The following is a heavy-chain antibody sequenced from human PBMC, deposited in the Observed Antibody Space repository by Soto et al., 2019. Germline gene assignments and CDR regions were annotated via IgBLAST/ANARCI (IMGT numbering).Heavy chain of an antibody. CDR3: TLDLAAAGIRLIDY. V-gene: IGHV3-15*01. J-gene: IGHJ4*02. Sequence: GGSLRLSCAASGFTFSNAWMSWVRQAPGKGLEWVGRIKSKTDGGTTDYAAPVKGRFTISRDDSKNTLYLQMNSLKTEDTAVYYCTLDLAAAGIRLIDYWGQGTLVTVSS. D-gene: IGHD6-13*01. CDR1: GFTFSNAW. CDR2: IKSKTDGGTT.